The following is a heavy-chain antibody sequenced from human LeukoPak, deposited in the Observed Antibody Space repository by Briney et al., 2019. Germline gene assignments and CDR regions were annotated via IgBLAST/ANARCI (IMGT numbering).Heavy chain of an antibody. D-gene: IGHD3-22*01. V-gene: IGHV3-64*01. CDR3: ARGCFYDRSPYCPFDY. Sequence: GGSLRLSCAASGFTFSSYAMHWVRQAPGKGLEYVSTISSNGGSTYYANSVKGRFTISRDNSKNTLYLQMDSLRAEDMAVYYCARGCFYDRSPYCPFDYWGQGTLVTVSS. CDR2: ISSNGGST. J-gene: IGHJ4*02. CDR1: GFTFSSYA.